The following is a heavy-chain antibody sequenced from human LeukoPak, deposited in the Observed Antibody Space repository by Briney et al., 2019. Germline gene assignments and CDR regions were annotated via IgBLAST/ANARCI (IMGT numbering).Heavy chain of an antibody. CDR1: GFTFCDYY. Sequence: GGSLRLSCAASGFTFCDYYMSWVRPAPREGLGRVSYIFYADYVKGRFFISRDNAKISLYLQMNSLRAEDAAVYFCAKAPVTSCRGAYCYPFDSWGQGTLVTVSS. D-gene: IGHD2-21*01. J-gene: IGHJ4*02. CDR3: AKAPVTSCRGAYCYPFDS. V-gene: IGHV3-11*01. CDR2: I.